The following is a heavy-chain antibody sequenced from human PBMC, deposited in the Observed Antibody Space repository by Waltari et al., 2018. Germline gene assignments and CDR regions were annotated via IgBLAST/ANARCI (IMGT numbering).Heavy chain of an antibody. CDR2: ITNSGDST. CDR3: AEDHGWLHYY. D-gene: IGHD5-12*01. V-gene: IGHV3-23*01. Sequence: EVQLLESGGGLVQPGGSVRLSCAASGFAVSTYAMSWVRQAPGKGLEWVSAITNSGDSTYYADSVKGRFTISRDNSKNTLYLQMNSLRAEDTAIYYCAEDHGWLHYYWGQGTLVTVSS. J-gene: IGHJ4*02. CDR1: GFAVSTYA.